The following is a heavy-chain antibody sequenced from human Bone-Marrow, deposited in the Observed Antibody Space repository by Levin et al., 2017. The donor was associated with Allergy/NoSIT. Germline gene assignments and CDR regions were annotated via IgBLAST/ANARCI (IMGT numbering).Heavy chain of an antibody. CDR3: ARGGSGGWSDQFFRN. CDR1: GFTFSVYG. D-gene: IGHD6-19*01. Sequence: GESLKISCVGSGFTFSVYGMNWVRQAPGKGLEWVSYITASDSTALYADSVKGRFTISRDNAKNSLYLQMNSLRDEDTAVYYCARGGSGGWSDQFFRNWGQGTLVTVSS. CDR2: ITASDSTA. V-gene: IGHV3-48*02. J-gene: IGHJ1*01.